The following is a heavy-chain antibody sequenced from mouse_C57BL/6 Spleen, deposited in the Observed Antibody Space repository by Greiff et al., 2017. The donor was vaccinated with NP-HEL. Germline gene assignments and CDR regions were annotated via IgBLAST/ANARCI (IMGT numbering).Heavy chain of an antibody. Sequence: VHVKQSGAELVRPGASVKLSCTASGFNIKDDYMHWVKQRPEQGLEWIGWIDPENGDTEYASKFQGKATITADTSSNTAYLQLSSLTSEDTAVYYCTTGYDGYYETWDYWGQGTTLTVSS. J-gene: IGHJ2*01. CDR3: TTGYDGYYETWDY. D-gene: IGHD2-3*01. CDR2: IDPENGDT. CDR1: GFNIKDDY. V-gene: IGHV14-4*01.